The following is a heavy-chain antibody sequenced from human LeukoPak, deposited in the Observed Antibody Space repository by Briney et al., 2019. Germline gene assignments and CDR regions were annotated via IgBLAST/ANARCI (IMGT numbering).Heavy chain of an antibody. CDR2: IYYSGST. V-gene: IGHV4-61*01. J-gene: IGHJ5*02. D-gene: IGHD3-16*01. CDR1: GGSVSSGSYY. Sequence: SETLSLTCTVSGGSVSSGSYYWSWIRQPPGKGLEWIGYIYYSGSTNYNPSLKSRVTISVDTSKNQFSLKLSSVTAADTAVYYCARLRLGLDPWGQGTLVTVSS. CDR3: ARLRLGLDP.